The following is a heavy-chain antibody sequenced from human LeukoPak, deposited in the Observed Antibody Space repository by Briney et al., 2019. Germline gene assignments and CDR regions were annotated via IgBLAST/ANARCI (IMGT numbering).Heavy chain of an antibody. Sequence: GGSLRLSCAASGLTSSNAWMSWVRQAPGKGLEWVGRIKRKSDGGTTDYAAPVKGRFTISRDDSKNTLYLQMNSLKSEDTAVYYCTRSPDIDILTGYSRYYFDYWGQGTLVTVSS. CDR1: GLTSSNAW. D-gene: IGHD3-9*01. J-gene: IGHJ4*02. CDR2: IKRKSDGGTT. CDR3: TRSPDIDILTGYSRYYFDY. V-gene: IGHV3-15*01.